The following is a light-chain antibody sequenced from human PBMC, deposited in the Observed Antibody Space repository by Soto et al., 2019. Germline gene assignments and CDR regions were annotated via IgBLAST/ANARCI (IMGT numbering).Light chain of an antibody. CDR2: GNS. CDR3: QSYEISLSGYV. V-gene: IGLV1-40*01. J-gene: IGLJ1*01. Sequence: QSVLTQPPSVSGAPGQRVTISCTGSSSNIGAGYDVHWYQQLPGTAPKLLIYGNSNRPSGVPDRFSGSKSGTSASLAITGLQAEEEADYYCQSYEISLSGYVFGTGTKVTVL. CDR1: SSNIGAGYD.